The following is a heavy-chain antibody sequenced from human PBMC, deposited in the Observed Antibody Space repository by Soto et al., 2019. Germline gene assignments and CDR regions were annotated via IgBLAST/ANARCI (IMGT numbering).Heavy chain of an antibody. V-gene: IGHV1-8*01. D-gene: IGHD7-27*01. CDR2: MNPNSGNT. CDR3: ARRPRNWGFDD. CDR1: GYTFTSYD. J-gene: IGHJ4*02. Sequence: ASVKVSCKASGYTFTSYDINWVRQATGQGREWMGWMNPNSGNTGYAHKFQGRVTMTRDTSISTAYMELSGLRSEDTAVYYCARRPRNWGFDDWGQGTPVPVSS.